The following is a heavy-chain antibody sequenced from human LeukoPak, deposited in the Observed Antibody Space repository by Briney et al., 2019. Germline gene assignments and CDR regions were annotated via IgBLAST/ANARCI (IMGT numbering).Heavy chain of an antibody. D-gene: IGHD6-19*01. CDR2: IYYSGST. V-gene: IGHV4-59*01. J-gene: IGHJ2*01. CDR1: GGSISSYY. CDR3: AGHSSGWYLGSDWYFDL. Sequence: SETLSLTCTVSGGSISSYYWSWIRQPPGKGLEWIGYIYYSGSTNYNPSLKSRVTISVDTSKNQFSLKLSSVTAADTAVYYCAGHSSGWYLGSDWYFDLWGRGTLVTVSS.